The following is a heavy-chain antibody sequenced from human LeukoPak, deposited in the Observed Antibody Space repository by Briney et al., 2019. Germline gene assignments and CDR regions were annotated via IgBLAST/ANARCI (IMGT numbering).Heavy chain of an antibody. V-gene: IGHV4-4*07. J-gene: IGHJ4*02. CDR2: IFTSGST. CDR3: ARDLEYSSSSPPAY. Sequence: SETLSLTCTVSGGSISSYYWSWIRQPAGKGLEWIGRIFTSGSTNYNPSLKSRVTMSVDTSKNQFSLKLSSVTAADTAVYYCARDLEYSSSSPPAYWGQGTLVTVSS. D-gene: IGHD6-6*01. CDR1: GGSISSYY.